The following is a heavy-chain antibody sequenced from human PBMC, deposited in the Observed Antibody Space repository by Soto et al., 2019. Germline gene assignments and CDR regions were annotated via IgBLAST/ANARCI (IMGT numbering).Heavy chain of an antibody. CDR1: GGSITSDYSC. CDR2: IFDSGTT. Sequence: QVQLQESGPGLVKHSQTLSLTCTVSGGSITSDYSCWSWIRQPPGEGLEWIGHIFDSGTTYTNPSLRSQVAISLDTSKNHFSLTLSSVTAADTAVYYCARGPSGDKVHYWGQGALVTVSS. D-gene: IGHD7-27*01. J-gene: IGHJ4*02. V-gene: IGHV4-30-4*01. CDR3: ARGPSGDKVHY.